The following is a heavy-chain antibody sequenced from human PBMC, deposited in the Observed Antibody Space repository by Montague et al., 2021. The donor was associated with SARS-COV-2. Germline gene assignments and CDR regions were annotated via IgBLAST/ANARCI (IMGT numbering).Heavy chain of an antibody. CDR3: ARKHDFKD. J-gene: IGHJ4*02. CDR1: GINFGNFW. CDR2: INKDGSEK. D-gene: IGHD2-21*01. Sequence: SLRLSCAASGINFGNFWMRWVRQAPGKGLEWVANINKDGSEKYLLESLKARFTISRDNANSSVFLHMDSLRPDDTAVYYCARKHDFKDGGQGTLVIVSS. V-gene: IGHV3-7*03.